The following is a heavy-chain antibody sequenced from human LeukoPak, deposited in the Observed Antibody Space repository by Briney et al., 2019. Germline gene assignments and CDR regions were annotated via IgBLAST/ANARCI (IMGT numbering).Heavy chain of an antibody. Sequence: GGSLRLSCAASGFTFSSYAMSWVRQAPGKGLEWVSSISSSSSYIYYADSVKGRFTISRDNARNSLYLQMNSLRAEDTAVYYCVRGKANYGSGSDVWGKGTTVTVSS. D-gene: IGHD3-10*01. CDR1: GFTFSSYA. CDR2: ISSSSSYI. CDR3: VRGKANYGSGSDV. J-gene: IGHJ6*04. V-gene: IGHV3-21*01.